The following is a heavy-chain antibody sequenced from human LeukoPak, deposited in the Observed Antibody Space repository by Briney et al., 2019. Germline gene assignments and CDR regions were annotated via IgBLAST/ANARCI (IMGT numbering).Heavy chain of an antibody. Sequence: GGSLRLSCAASGFTFNSYEMNWVRQSPVKGLEWVSYISSSGSTIYYADSVKGRFTISRDNAKNSLYLQMNSLRAEDTAVYYCARDSLAVAGADFDYWGQGTLVTVSS. CDR1: GFTFNSYE. CDR2: ISSSGSTI. J-gene: IGHJ4*02. CDR3: ARDSLAVAGADFDY. D-gene: IGHD6-19*01. V-gene: IGHV3-48*03.